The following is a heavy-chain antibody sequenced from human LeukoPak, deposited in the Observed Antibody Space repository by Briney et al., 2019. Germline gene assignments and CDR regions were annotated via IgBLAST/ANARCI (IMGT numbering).Heavy chain of an antibody. CDR3: ARAPYYYDSSGYYGSSL. Sequence: ASVKVSCKASGYTFTSYGISWVRQAPGQGLEWMGWISAYNGNTNYAQKLQGRVTMTTDTSTSTAYMELRSLRSDDTAVYYCARAPYYYDSSGYYGSSLWGQGTLVTVSS. CDR2: ISAYNGNT. J-gene: IGHJ4*02. CDR1: GYTFTSYG. V-gene: IGHV1-18*01. D-gene: IGHD3-22*01.